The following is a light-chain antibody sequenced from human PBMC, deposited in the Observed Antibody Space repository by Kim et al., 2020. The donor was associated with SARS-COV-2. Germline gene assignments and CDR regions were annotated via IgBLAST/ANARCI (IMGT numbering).Light chain of an antibody. CDR3: SSYTSSSNWV. Sequence: QSALTQPASVSGSPGQSITISCTGTSSVVGGYNYVSWYQQHPGKAPILMIYDVSKRPSGVSNRFSGSKSGNKASLTIYGVQAEDEADYYYSSYTSSSNWVLGGGTQLTVL. V-gene: IGLV2-14*01. CDR1: SSVVGGYNY. CDR2: DVS. J-gene: IGLJ3*02.